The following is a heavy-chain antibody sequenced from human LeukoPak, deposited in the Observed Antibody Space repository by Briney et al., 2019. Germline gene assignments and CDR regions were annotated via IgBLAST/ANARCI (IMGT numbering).Heavy chain of an antibody. CDR3: ARGGFDP. Sequence: ASVKVSCKASGYTFTNYDMNWVRQATGQGLEWMGWMNPNTGNTGYAQKFQGRVTMTRNTSISTAYMELTSLRSEDTAVYYCARGGFDPWGQGTLVTVSS. J-gene: IGHJ5*02. CDR2: MNPNTGNT. V-gene: IGHV1-8*01. CDR1: GYTFTNYD.